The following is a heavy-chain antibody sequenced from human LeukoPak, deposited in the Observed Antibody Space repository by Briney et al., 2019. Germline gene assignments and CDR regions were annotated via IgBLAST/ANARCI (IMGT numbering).Heavy chain of an antibody. Sequence: PGGSLRLSCGASGFTFRDYGMHWVRQAPGKGLEWVSNIWFDGSNKYYAESVKGRFSISRDNSKNTLYLQMNGLRPDDTAVYYCASTRTGISSYHFYYMDVWGKGTTVIVSS. CDR3: ASTRTGISSYHFYYMDV. V-gene: IGHV3-33*01. CDR2: IWFDGSNK. CDR1: GFTFRDYG. J-gene: IGHJ6*03. D-gene: IGHD3-10*01.